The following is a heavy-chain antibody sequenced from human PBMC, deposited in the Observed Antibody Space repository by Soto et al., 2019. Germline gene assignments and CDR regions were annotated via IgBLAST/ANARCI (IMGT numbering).Heavy chain of an antibody. J-gene: IGHJ6*02. CDR1: GVSFSSFA. Sequence: EVQLLESGGGFLHPGGSLRLSCAASGVSFSSFAMNWVRQAPGKGLEWVSIISGSADSPFYADSVKGPFTIARDNSKSTLYLQINSLRAEDTAVYYCAKTRGAMIYAISVYGMDVWGQGTTVTVSS. V-gene: IGHV3-23*01. CDR3: AKTRGAMIYAISVYGMDV. CDR2: ISGSADSP. D-gene: IGHD2-8*01.